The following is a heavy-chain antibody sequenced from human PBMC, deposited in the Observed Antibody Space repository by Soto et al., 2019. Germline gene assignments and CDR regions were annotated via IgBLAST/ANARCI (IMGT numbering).Heavy chain of an antibody. CDR1: GGSISSYY. Sequence: SETLSLTSTVSGGSISSYYWSWIRQPPGKGLERIGYIYYSGSTNYNPSLKSRVIISVDTSKNQFSLKLSSVTAADTAVYYCARRDCGSTSCYAGDGYGMDVWGQRTTVTVS. CDR3: ARRDCGSTSCYAGDGYGMDV. CDR2: IYYSGST. J-gene: IGHJ6*02. D-gene: IGHD2-2*01. V-gene: IGHV4-59*08.